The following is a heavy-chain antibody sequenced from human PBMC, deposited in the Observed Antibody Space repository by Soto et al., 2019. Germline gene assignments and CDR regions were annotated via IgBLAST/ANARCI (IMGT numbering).Heavy chain of an antibody. CDR3: ARALIPVRFLTGYVDY. D-gene: IGHD3-9*01. J-gene: IGHJ4*02. CDR1: GYTFTSYY. CDR2: INPSGGST. Sequence: GASVKVSCKASGYTFTSYYMHWVRQAPGQGLEWMGIINPSGGSTSYAQKFQGRVTMTRDTSTSTVYMELSSLRSEDTAEYYCARALIPVRFLTGYVDYWGQGTLVTVSS. V-gene: IGHV1-46*03.